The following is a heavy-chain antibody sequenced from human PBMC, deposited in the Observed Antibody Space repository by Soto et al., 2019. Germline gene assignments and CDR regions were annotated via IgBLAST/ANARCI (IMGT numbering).Heavy chain of an antibody. J-gene: IGHJ5*02. D-gene: IGHD4-17*01. Sequence: GGPLRLSWAASGFTFSSYSMNWVRQAPGKGPEWVSSISSSSNYIYYADSVKGRFTISRDNAKNSLYLQMNSLRAEDTAVYYCAGLMTTVVSNWFDPWGQGTLVTVSS. V-gene: IGHV3-21*01. CDR3: AGLMTTVVSNWFDP. CDR2: ISSSSNYI. CDR1: GFTFSSYS.